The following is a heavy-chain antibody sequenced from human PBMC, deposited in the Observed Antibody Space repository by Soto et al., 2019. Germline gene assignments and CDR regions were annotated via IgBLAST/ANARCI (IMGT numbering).Heavy chain of an antibody. D-gene: IGHD6-13*01. CDR1: GFTFDDFA. CDR2: ISWNSGSI. CDR3: AKDIYQHGSWHPGGFDY. Sequence: EVHLVESGGGLVQPGRSLRLSCAGSGFTFDDFAMHWVRQLPGKGLEWVSGISWNSGSIGYADSVKGRFTISRDNAKNSLFLQMNSLRAEDTALYYCAKDIYQHGSWHPGGFDYWGQGTLVTVSS. V-gene: IGHV3-9*01. J-gene: IGHJ4*02.